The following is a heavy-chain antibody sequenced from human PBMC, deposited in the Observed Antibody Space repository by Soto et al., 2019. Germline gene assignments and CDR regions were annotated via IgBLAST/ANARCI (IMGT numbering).Heavy chain of an antibody. Sequence: EGELLESGGGVVQPGRSLRLSCAASGFSFRNYDMSLVRQAPGKGLEWVSTIRGSVDKTYYADSVKGRFTISRDNSKETLSLQMDSLRSEDTALYYCAKVGYSYGAQNSWGQGTMVTVSS. D-gene: IGHD5-18*01. CDR2: IRGSVDKT. V-gene: IGHV3-23*01. CDR1: GFSFRNYD. J-gene: IGHJ3*01. CDR3: AKVGYSYGAQNS.